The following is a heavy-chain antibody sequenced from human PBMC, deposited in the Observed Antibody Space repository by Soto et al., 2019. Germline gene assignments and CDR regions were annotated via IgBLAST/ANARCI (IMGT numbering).Heavy chain of an antibody. CDR1: GYTFTSYA. CDR2: INAGNGNT. D-gene: IGHD3-10*01. Sequence: QVQLVQSGAEVKKPGASVKVSCKASGYTFTSYATHWVRQAPGQRLEWMGWINAGNGNTKYSQKFQGRVTITRDTSASTAYMELSSLRSEDTAVYYCARGPRFGEFEGYYFDYWGQGTLVTVSS. V-gene: IGHV1-3*01. J-gene: IGHJ4*02. CDR3: ARGPRFGEFEGYYFDY.